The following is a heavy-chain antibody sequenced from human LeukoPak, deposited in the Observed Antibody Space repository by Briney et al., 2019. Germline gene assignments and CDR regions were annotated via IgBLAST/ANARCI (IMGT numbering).Heavy chain of an antibody. V-gene: IGHV3-53*01. J-gene: IGHJ4*01. D-gene: IGHD1-26*01. CDR1: GFTVSDNH. CDR3: ARGSGGASAGHY. Sequence: GGSLRLSCAASGFTVSDNHMSWVRQAPGKGLEWVSVIYSDGKTYYGDSVKGRFTISRDKSKNTLYLQMNRLRAEDTAVYYCARGSGGASAGHYWGQGAPVTVSS. CDR2: IYSDGKT.